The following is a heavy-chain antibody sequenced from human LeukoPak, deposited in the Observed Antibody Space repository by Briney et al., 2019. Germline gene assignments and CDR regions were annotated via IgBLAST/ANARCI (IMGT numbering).Heavy chain of an antibody. CDR3: ARGGAARPDY. D-gene: IGHD6-6*01. CDR1: GFTFSYFG. J-gene: IGHJ4*02. V-gene: IGHV3-48*01. Sequence: PGGSLRLSCVVSGFTFSYFGMNWVRQAPGKGLEWVSYISRDSRTVEYADSVKGRLTISRDNARNSLYLQMNTLRAEDAAVYFCARGGAARPDYWGRGTLVSVSS. CDR2: ISRDSRTV.